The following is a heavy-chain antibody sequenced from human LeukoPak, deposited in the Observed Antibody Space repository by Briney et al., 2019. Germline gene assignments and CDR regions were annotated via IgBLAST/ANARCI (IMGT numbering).Heavy chain of an antibody. V-gene: IGHV4-39*07. Sequence: SETLSLTCTVSGDSISSSSSYWGWIRQPPGKGLEWIGSIYYSGSTYYNPALKSRVTMSLDTSKNQFSLRFNSVTAADTAVYFCARDGAYSWFDPWGQGTLATVSS. CDR2: IYYSGST. J-gene: IGHJ5*02. CDR3: ARDGAYSWFDP. CDR1: GDSISSSSSY. D-gene: IGHD2-15*01.